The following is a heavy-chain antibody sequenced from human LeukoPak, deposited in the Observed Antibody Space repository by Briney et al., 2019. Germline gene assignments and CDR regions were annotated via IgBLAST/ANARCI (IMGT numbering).Heavy chain of an antibody. Sequence: RTCTPSPSTNGQYSKISISEARRVGKEWVSSISSSGTYIYSTDSVKGRFTISRDNAKNSLYLLMNSLRAEDTAVYYCAREFTSGWIDYWGQGTLVTVSS. CDR3: AREFTSGWIDY. CDR1: PSTNGQYS. V-gene: IGHV3-21*01. CDR2: ISSSGTYI. J-gene: IGHJ4*02. D-gene: IGHD6-19*01.